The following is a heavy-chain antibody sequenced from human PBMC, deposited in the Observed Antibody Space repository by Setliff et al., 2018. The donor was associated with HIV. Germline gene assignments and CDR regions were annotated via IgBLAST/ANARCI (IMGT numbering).Heavy chain of an antibody. CDR3: GGNGYYSIDY. V-gene: IGHV4-59*11. Sequence: SETLSLTCTVSGASITSHYWSWIRQSPGRELEWIGYIYSTGSTNYNPSLQSRVTISVDKSKSQFSLKLNSVTAADTAVYYCGGNGYYSIDYWGQGTLVTSPQ. D-gene: IGHD3-22*01. CDR2: IYSTGST. CDR1: GASITSHY. J-gene: IGHJ4*02.